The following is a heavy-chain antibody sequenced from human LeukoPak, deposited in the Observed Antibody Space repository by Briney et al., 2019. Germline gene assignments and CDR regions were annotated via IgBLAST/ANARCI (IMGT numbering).Heavy chain of an antibody. CDR3: ARAWAARAWFDP. V-gene: IGHV1-69*13. CDR1: GGTFSSYA. D-gene: IGHD6-6*01. CDR2: IIPIFGTA. Sequence: SVKVSCKASGGTFSSYAISWVRQAPGQGLEWMGGIIPIFGTANYAQTFQGRVTITADESTSTAYMELSSLRSEDTAVYYCARAWAARAWFDPWGQGTLVTVSS. J-gene: IGHJ5*02.